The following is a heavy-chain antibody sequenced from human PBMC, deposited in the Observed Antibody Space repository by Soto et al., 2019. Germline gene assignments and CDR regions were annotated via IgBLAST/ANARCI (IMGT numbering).Heavy chain of an antibody. CDR3: GRVMRFDWSPNYYYYYTVV. D-gene: IGHD3-9*01. CDR1: GYTFTSYD. CDR2: MNRNSGNT. J-gene: IGHJ6*03. Sequence: GASVKVSCKASGYTFTSYDINWVRQATGQGLEWMGWMNRNSGNTGYAQKFQGRVTMTRNTSISTAYMELSSLRSEDTAVYYCGRVMRFDWSPNYYYYYTVVWGKGTTLTVFS. V-gene: IGHV1-8*01.